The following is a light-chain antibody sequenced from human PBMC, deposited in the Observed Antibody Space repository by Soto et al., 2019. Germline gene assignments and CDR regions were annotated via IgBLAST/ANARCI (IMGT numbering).Light chain of an antibody. CDR1: QGISNE. CDR2: GAS. CDR3: QQYNSYPWT. V-gene: IGKV1-6*01. J-gene: IGKJ1*01. Sequence: IQMTQSPSSLSASVGDRVTITCRASQGISNELGWYQQRPGKAPKVLIYGASNLQSGVPSRFSGSASGTEFTLAISSLQPDDFATYYCQQYNSYPWTFGQGTKVDIK.